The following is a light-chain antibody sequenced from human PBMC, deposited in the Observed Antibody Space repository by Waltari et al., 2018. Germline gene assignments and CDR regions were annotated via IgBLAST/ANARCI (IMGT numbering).Light chain of an antibody. CDR1: HNINNY. Sequence: DIQMTQSPSSLSASVGDRVSIPCRASHNINNYFAWFQQKPGKAPQSLIHSVSSLHSGSPSKFSGSRSGTDFTLTISSLQPEDFATYCCQQYNSYPFTFGGGTKVEI. J-gene: IGKJ4*01. CDR2: SVS. V-gene: IGKV1-16*02. CDR3: QQYNSYPFT.